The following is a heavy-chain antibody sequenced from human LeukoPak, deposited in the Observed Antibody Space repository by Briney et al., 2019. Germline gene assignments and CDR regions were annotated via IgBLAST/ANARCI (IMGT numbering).Heavy chain of an antibody. D-gene: IGHD4-17*01. CDR2: ISFDGTNK. Sequence: GGSLRLSCTASGVTLSNYAMHWVRRPPGRGLEWGAVISFDGTNKYYGDSVTGRFPVSRGNSKGTLYLQMDSLRPDDTAIYYCATDSGDYEPIDYWGQGPLVTVSS. CDR1: GVTLSNYA. J-gene: IGHJ4*02. CDR3: ATDSGDYEPIDY. V-gene: IGHV3-30*04.